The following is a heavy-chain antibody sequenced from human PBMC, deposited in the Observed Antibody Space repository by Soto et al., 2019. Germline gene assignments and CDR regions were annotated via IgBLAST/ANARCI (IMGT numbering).Heavy chain of an antibody. CDR1: GYTFTGYY. CDR3: ARSSTGVAHPGDY. D-gene: IGHD3-3*01. V-gene: IGHV1-2*04. CDR2: INPNSGGT. J-gene: IGHJ4*02. Sequence: QVQLVQSGAEVKKPGASVKVSCKASGYTFTGYYMHWVRQAPGQGLEWMGWINPNSGGTNYAQKFKGWVTMTRDTSISTAYMELSRLRSDDTAVYYCARSSTGVAHPGDYWGQGTLVTVSS.